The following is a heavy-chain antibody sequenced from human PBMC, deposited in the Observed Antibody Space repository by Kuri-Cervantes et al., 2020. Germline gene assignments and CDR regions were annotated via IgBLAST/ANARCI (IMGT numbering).Heavy chain of an antibody. Sequence: GSLRLSCTVSGGSISSGDYYWSWIRQPPGKGLEWIGSIYHSGSTYYNPSLKSRVTISVDTSKNQFSLKLRSVTAADTAVYYCARRTDYYDSSNYPNYYFDFWGQGTLVTVSS. CDR1: GGSISSGDYY. CDR3: ARRTDYYDSSNYPNYYFDF. J-gene: IGHJ4*02. D-gene: IGHD3-22*01. V-gene: IGHV4-39*01. CDR2: IYHSGST.